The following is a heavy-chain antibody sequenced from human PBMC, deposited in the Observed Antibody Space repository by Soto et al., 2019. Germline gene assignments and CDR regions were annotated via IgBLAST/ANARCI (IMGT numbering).Heavy chain of an antibody. J-gene: IGHJ1*01. CDR3: ARGGVWGSYRYTPSEYFQH. CDR1: GGSFSGYY. Sequence: QVQLQQWGAGLLKPSETLSLTCAVYGGSFSGYYWSWIRQPPGKGQEWIGEINHSGSTNYNPSLKSRVTISVDTSKNQFSLKLSSVTAADTAVYYCARGGVWGSYRYTPSEYFQHWGQGTLVTVSS. V-gene: IGHV4-34*01. D-gene: IGHD3-16*02. CDR2: INHSGST.